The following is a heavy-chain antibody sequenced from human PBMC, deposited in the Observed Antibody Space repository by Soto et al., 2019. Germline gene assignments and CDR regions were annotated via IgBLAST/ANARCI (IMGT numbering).Heavy chain of an antibody. V-gene: IGHV3-33*01. Sequence: QVQLVESGGGAVQPGRSLRLSCAASGFTFSSYGMQWVRLAPGKGLEWVALIWYEGKNRYVADSVKDRFTVSRDNSKNTLYLQMNTVRPEDTAVYYCARVVRSGYGFDYWGQGTLVTVSA. CDR2: IWYEGKNR. J-gene: IGHJ4*02. CDR3: ARVVRSGYGFDY. CDR1: GFTFSSYG. D-gene: IGHD5-12*01.